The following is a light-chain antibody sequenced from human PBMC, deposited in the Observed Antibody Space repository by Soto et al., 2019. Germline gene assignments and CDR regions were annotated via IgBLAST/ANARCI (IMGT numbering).Light chain of an antibody. CDR2: EVN. Sequence: QSAPTQPPSASGSPGQSVTISCTGTGSDIGGYNFVSWYQQHPGKVPKLIIYEVNKRPSGVPDRFSGSKSGNTASLTVSGLQADDEADYYCSSYAGTNNRYVFGTGTKLTVL. V-gene: IGLV2-8*01. J-gene: IGLJ1*01. CDR1: GSDIGGYNF. CDR3: SSYAGTNNRYV.